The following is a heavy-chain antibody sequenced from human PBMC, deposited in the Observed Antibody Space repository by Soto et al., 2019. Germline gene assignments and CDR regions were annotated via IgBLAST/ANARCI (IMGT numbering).Heavy chain of an antibody. CDR2: IWYDGSNY. D-gene: IGHD2-15*01. J-gene: IGHJ6*02. V-gene: IGHV3-33*01. CDR3: ARGYFSGGSCSYYYYYYGMDV. Sequence: QVQLVEFGGGVVQPGRSLRLSCAASGFPFSSYGMYWVRQAPGKGLEWVAVIWYDGSNYYYGDSVTGRFTISRDTSKNTLYLQMDSLTAEDTAVYYCARGYFSGGSCSYYYYYYGMDVWGQGTTVTVSS. CDR1: GFPFSSYG.